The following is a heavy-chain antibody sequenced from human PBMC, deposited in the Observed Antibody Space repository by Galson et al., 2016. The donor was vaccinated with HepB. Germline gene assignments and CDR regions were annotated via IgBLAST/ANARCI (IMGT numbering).Heavy chain of an antibody. CDR2: IYYNGST. Sequence: SETLSLTCTVSGGSISSYSWSWIRQPPGKGLEWIGYIYYNGSTNYNPSLKSRVTISVDTSKNQFSLKLSSVTAADTAVYYCARDSSGYYSWTFDIWGQGTMVTVSS. CDR3: ARDSSGYYSWTFDI. CDR1: GGSISSYS. V-gene: IGHV4-59*12. D-gene: IGHD3-22*01. J-gene: IGHJ3*02.